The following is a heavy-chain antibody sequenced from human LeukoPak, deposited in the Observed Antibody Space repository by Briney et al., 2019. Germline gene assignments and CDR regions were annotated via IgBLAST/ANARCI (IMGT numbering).Heavy chain of an antibody. CDR1: GYTFTNYD. Sequence: EASVKVSCTASGYTFTNYDMHWVRQAPGQRLEWMGWINTVNGNTKYSQEFQGRVTLTRDTSATTAYMELSSLRSEDMAVYYCARGHSGWSKYYFDYWGQGTLVTVSS. D-gene: IGHD6-19*01. J-gene: IGHJ4*02. V-gene: IGHV1-3*03. CDR2: INTVNGNT. CDR3: ARGHSGWSKYYFDY.